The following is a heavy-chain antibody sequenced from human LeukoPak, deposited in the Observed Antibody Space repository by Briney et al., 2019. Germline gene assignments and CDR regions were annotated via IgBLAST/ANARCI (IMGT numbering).Heavy chain of an antibody. J-gene: IGHJ4*02. CDR1: GFTFSSYA. Sequence: GGSLRLSCAASGFTFSSYAMSWVRQAPGKGLEWVAFIRYDGSNKYYADSVKGRFTISRDNSKNTLYLQMNSLRAEDTAVYYCAKLTLIAVAGKFDYWGQGTLVTVSS. V-gene: IGHV3-30*02. CDR2: IRYDGSNK. CDR3: AKLTLIAVAGKFDY. D-gene: IGHD6-19*01.